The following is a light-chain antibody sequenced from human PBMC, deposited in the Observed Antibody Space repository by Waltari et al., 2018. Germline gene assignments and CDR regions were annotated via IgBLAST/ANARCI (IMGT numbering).Light chain of an antibody. J-gene: IGKJ1*01. V-gene: IGKV1-5*03. Sequence: DIQMTQSPSTLSASVGDTVPITCRASQGISSWLAWYQQKPGEAPKLLIYVTSTLESGVPSRFSGSGSGTEFTLTISSLQPDDFATYYCQQYESDFPTFGQGTKVEIK. CDR1: QGISSW. CDR3: QQYESDFPT. CDR2: VTS.